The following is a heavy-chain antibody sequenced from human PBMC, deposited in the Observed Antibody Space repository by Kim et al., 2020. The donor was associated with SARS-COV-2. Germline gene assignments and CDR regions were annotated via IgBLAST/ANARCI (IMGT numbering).Heavy chain of an antibody. CDR2: IRSKAYGGTA. CDR3: ARGRAVVTQSHVRREIDY. D-gene: IGHD2-21*02. Sequence: GGSLRLSCTASGFIFGDYAMSWFRQAPGEGLEWVGFIRSKAYGGTAEYAASVKGRFTISRDDSKSIAYLQMNSLKTEDTAVYFCARGRAVVTQSHVRREIDYWGQGTLVTVSS. CDR1: GFIFGDYA. J-gene: IGHJ4*02. V-gene: IGHV3-49*03.